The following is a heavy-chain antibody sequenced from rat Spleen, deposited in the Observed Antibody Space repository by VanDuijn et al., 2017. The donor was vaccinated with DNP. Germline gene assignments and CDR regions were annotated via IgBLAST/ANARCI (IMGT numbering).Heavy chain of an antibody. D-gene: IGHD4-1*01. CDR3: AGTGHAMDA. CDR2: ISGSGGNT. Sequence: EVQLVESGGGLVQPGRSMKLSCAASGFSFSNFGMTWVRQAPAKGLEWVATISGSGGNTYYRDSVKGRFTISRDNAQSTLDLQMNSLRSEDTATYYCAGTGHAMDAWGQGTSVSVSS. V-gene: IGHV5-46*01. J-gene: IGHJ4*01. CDR1: GFSFSNFG.